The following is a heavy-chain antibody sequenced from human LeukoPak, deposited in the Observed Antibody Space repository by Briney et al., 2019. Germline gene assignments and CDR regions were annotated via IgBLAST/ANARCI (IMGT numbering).Heavy chain of an antibody. Sequence: SETLSLTCTVSGGSISSYYWSRIRQPPGKGLEWIGYVYYSGNTKYNPSLKRRVTISVDTSKNQFSLKLSSVTAADTAVYYCARQGNSYGKFDYWGQGTLVTVSS. CDR2: VYYSGNT. V-gene: IGHV4-59*08. CDR1: GGSISSYY. CDR3: ARQGNSYGKFDY. D-gene: IGHD5-18*01. J-gene: IGHJ4*02.